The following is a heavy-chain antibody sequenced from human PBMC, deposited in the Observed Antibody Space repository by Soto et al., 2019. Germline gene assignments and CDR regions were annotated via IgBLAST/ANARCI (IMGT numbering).Heavy chain of an antibody. CDR3: ARVFPGELSNWFDP. CDR1: GYTFTSYA. V-gene: IGHV1-3*01. Sequence: QVQLVQSGAEVKKPGASVKVSCKASGYTFTSYAMHWVRQAPGQRLEWMGWINAGNGNTKYSQKFQGRVTITRDTSASTAYMELSSLRSEDTAVYYCARVFPGELSNWFDPWGQGTLVTVSS. J-gene: IGHJ5*02. CDR2: INAGNGNT. D-gene: IGHD3-10*01.